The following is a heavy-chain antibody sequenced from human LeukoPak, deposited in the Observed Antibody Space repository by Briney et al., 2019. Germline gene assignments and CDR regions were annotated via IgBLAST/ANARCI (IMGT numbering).Heavy chain of an antibody. V-gene: IGHV3-23*01. CDR2: ISGSGGST. CDR3: ANLGWEYYDILTGPRFAY. Sequence: PGGSLRHSCAASGFTFSSYAMSWVRQAPGKGLEWVSAISGSGGSTYYADSVKGRFTISRDNSKNTLYLQMNSLRAEDTAVYYCANLGWEYYDILTGPRFAYWGQGTLVTVSS. J-gene: IGHJ4*02. D-gene: IGHD3-9*01. CDR1: GFTFSSYA.